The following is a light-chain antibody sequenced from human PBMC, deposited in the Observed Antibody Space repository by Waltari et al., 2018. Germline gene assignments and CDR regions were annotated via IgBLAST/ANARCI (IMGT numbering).Light chain of an antibody. J-gene: IGKJ1*01. CDR1: QSFSRS. V-gene: IGKV3-20*01. CDR2: GAS. Sequence: IVLTQSPGTLSLSPGGIGTLSCWASQSFSRSLAWYQQKPGQAPRLLIYGASSRATGVPDRFSGSGSGTDFSLTISRLEPEDFAVYYCQHYVRLPVSFGQGTKVEIK. CDR3: QHYVRLPVS.